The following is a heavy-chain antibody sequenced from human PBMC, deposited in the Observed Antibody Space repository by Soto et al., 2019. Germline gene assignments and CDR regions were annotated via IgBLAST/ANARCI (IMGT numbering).Heavy chain of an antibody. CDR2: IYYSGST. V-gene: IGHV4-31*03. CDR1: GGSISSGGYY. D-gene: IGHD1-26*01. Sequence: QVQLQESGPGLVKPSQTLSLTCTVSGGSISSGGYYWSWIRQHPGKGLEWIGYIYYSGSTYYNPSVKSRVAISVDTSKHQSSLKLSSVTAADTAVYYCAREGGRHLIDYWGQGTLVTVSS. J-gene: IGHJ4*02. CDR3: AREGGRHLIDY.